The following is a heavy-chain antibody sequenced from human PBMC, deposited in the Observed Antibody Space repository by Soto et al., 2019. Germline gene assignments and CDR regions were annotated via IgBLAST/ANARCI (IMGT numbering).Heavy chain of an antibody. CDR2: ISWNSGSI. Sequence: EVQLVESGGGLVQPGRSLRLSCAASGFTFDDYAMHWVRQAPGKGLEWVSGISWNSGSIGYADSVKGRFTISRDNAKNSLYLQMNSLRAEDTALYYCAKDKSSTRQGDFDCWGQGTLVTVSS. CDR3: AKDKSSTRQGDFDC. D-gene: IGHD2-2*01. J-gene: IGHJ4*02. CDR1: GFTFDDYA. V-gene: IGHV3-9*01.